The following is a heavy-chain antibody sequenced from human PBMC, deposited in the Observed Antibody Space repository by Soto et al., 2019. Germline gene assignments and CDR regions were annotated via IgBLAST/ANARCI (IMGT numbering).Heavy chain of an antibody. Sequence: SVKVSCKASGYTFTSYGISWVRQAPGQGLEWMGWISAYNGNTNYAQRLQGRVTMTTDTSTSTAYTELRSLRSDDTAVYYFVRVKTGTPNLFDFRGQGTLVTVSS. D-gene: IGHD1-1*01. CDR2: ISAYNGNT. CDR1: GYTFTSYG. V-gene: IGHV1-18*01. J-gene: IGHJ5*01. CDR3: VRVKTGTPNLFDF.